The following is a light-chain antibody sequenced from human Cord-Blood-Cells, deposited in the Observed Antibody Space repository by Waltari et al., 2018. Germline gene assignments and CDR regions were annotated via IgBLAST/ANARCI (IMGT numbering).Light chain of an antibody. CDR3: QQYYSYPRT. V-gene: IGKV1-8*01. J-gene: IGKJ1*01. Sequence: VRTTQSPSSFSASTGDSVTITCRASQGISSYLAWYQQKPGKAPKLLIYAASTLQSGVPSRFSGSGSGTDFTLTISFLQSEDFATYYCQQYYSYPRTFGQGTKVEIK. CDR1: QGISSY. CDR2: AAS.